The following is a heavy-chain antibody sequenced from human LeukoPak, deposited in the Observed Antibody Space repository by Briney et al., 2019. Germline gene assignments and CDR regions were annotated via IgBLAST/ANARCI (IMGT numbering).Heavy chain of an antibody. CDR2: ISGFNGKT. CDR3: ARSHSGSLRAPFDH. D-gene: IGHD3-22*01. CDR1: GYTFTNYG. J-gene: IGHJ4*02. V-gene: IGHV1-18*01. Sequence: ASVKPSCKASGYTFTNYGIIWVRQAPGQGLEWMGWISGFNGKTKYAQILQGRVTMTTDPHTTTAYMELGSLRSDDTAVYFCARSHSGSLRAPFDHWGQGTLVTVSS.